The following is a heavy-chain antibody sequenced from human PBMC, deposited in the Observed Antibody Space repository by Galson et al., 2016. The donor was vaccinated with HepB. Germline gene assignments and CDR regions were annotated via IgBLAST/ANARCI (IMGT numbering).Heavy chain of an antibody. V-gene: IGHV4-39*07. J-gene: IGHJ4*02. CDR3: ARGGLYPYYFDY. D-gene: IGHD2-15*01. CDR2: IHNNWAT. CDR1: GDSISISSYY. Sequence: SETLSLTCSVSGDSISISSYYWGWIRQPPGQGLEWIGTIHNNWATRYNPTLKSRVTISKDTSMNQFSLKLSSVTAADTAVYYCARGGLYPYYFDYWGQGTLVTVSS.